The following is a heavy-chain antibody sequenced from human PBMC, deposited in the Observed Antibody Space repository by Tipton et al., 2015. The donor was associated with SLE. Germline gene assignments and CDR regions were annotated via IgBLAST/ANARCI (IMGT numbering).Heavy chain of an antibody. Sequence: SLRLSCAASGLIFDNYAMNWVRQAPGKGLEWVSSITVPGTTTFYADSVKGRFTISRDNAENTVFLQMNSLRAEDTAVYYCVTDATGTTFHFCGQGTLVTVSS. D-gene: IGHD1-1*01. CDR3: VTDATGTTFHF. CDR1: GLIFDNYA. CDR2: ITVPGTTT. J-gene: IGHJ4*02. V-gene: IGHV3-23*01.